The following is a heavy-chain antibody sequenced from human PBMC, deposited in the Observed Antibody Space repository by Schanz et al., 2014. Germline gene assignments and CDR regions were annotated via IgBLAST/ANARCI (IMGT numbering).Heavy chain of an antibody. J-gene: IGHJ5*01. D-gene: IGHD2-15*01. V-gene: IGHV3-23*01. CDR1: GFSFSSYA. CDR2: ISASGGTT. Sequence: EVQLLESGGGLVQPGGSLRLSCATSGFSFSSYAINWVRQIPGKGLEWVSAISASGGTTYYADSVKGRFTISRVNSKNTLYLQMNSLRAEDTAVYYCAKTPREYCNYDNCPNWFDSWGQGTLVTASS. CDR3: AKTPREYCNYDNCPNWFDS.